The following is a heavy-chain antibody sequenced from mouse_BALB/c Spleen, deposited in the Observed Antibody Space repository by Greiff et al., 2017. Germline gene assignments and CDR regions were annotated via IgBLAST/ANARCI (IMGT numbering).Heavy chain of an antibody. Sequence: QVQLQQPGAELVKPGASVKLSCKASGYTFTSYWMHWVKQRPGQGLEWIGEINPSNGRTNYNEKFKSKATLTVDKSSSTAYMQLSSLTSEDSAVYYCARGYDDAMDDWGQGTSVTVSS. CDR3: ARGYDDAMDD. D-gene: IGHD2-14*01. J-gene: IGHJ4*01. CDR2: INPSNGRT. V-gene: IGHV1S81*02. CDR1: GYTFTSYW.